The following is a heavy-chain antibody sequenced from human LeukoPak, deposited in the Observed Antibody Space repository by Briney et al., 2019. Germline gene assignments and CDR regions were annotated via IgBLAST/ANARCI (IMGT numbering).Heavy chain of an antibody. Sequence: GGSLRLSCVASGFTFSRSWMSWVRRAPGKGLEWVANIKQDGDEKYYVDSVKGRFTISRDHAKNSLYLQMNSLRVEDTAVYYCARDGRPLDYWGQGTLVTVSS. CDR2: IKQDGDEK. V-gene: IGHV3-7*03. J-gene: IGHJ4*02. CDR1: GFTFSRSW. CDR3: ARDGRPLDY.